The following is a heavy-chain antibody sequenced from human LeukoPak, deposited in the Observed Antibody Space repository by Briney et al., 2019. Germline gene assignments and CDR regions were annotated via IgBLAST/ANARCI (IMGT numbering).Heavy chain of an antibody. D-gene: IGHD5-12*01. Sequence: SGGSLRLSCAASGFTFSSYSMNWVRQAPGKGLEWVSSISSSSSYIYYADSVKGRFTISRDNAKNSLYLQMNSLRAEDTAVYYCARGPKWLRGAFDYWGRGTLVTVSS. CDR2: ISSSSSYI. J-gene: IGHJ4*02. CDR1: GFTFSSYS. CDR3: ARGPKWLRGAFDY. V-gene: IGHV3-21*01.